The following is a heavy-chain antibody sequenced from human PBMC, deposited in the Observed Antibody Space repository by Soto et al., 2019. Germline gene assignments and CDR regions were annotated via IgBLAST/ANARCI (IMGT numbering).Heavy chain of an antibody. CDR2: IIPILGIA. CDR1: GGTFSSYT. V-gene: IGHV1-69*08. CDR3: ARDEGAAAARDYYYGMDV. Sequence: QVQLVQSGAEVKKPGSSVKVSCKASGGTFSSYTISWVRQAPGQGLEWMGRIIPILGIANYAQKFQGRVTITADQSTSTAYMELSSLRSEDTAVYYCARDEGAAAARDYYYGMDVWGQGTTVTVSS. J-gene: IGHJ6*02. D-gene: IGHD6-13*01.